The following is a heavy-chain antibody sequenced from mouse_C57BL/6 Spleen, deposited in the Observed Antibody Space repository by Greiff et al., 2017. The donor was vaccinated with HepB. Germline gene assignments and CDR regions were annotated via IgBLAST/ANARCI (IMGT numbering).Heavy chain of an antibody. J-gene: IGHJ4*01. CDR2: INPNNGGT. V-gene: IGHV1-18*01. D-gene: IGHD2-12*01. Sequence: VQLQQSGPELVKPGASVKIPCKASGYTFTDYNMDWVKQSHGKSLEWIGDINPNNGGTIYNQKFKGKATLTVDKSSSTAYMESRSLTSEDTAVYYCARQFTNAMDYWGQGTSVTVSS. CDR3: ARQFTNAMDY. CDR1: GYTFTDYN.